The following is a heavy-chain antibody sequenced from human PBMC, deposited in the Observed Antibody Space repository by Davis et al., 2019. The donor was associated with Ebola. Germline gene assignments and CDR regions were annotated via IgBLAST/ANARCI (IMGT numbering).Heavy chain of an antibody. V-gene: IGHV4-34*01. CDR3: ARAIAVSTHIDY. CDR1: GGPLRGSF. J-gene: IGHJ4*02. Sequence: MPSETLSLTCAVSGGPLRGSFWSWVRQSPGEGLEWIGEINHSGSTNYNPSLRSRVTISVDTSRNQFSLKLSSATAADTAVYYCARAIAVSTHIDYWGQGTLVTVPS. CDR2: INHSGST. D-gene: IGHD6-19*01.